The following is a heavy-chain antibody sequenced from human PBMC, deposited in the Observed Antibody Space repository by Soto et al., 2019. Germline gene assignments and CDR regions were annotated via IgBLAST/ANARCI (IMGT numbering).Heavy chain of an antibody. J-gene: IGHJ6*02. V-gene: IGHV1-69*12. Sequence: QVQLVQSGAEVKKPGSSVKVSCKASGGTFSSYAISWVRQAPGQGLEWMGGIIPIFGTANYAQKFQGRVTITADESTSPAYMELSSLRAEDTAVYYCASGVVVVAARYYYGMDVWGQGTTVTVSS. CDR2: IIPIFGTA. CDR1: GGTFSSYA. CDR3: ASGVVVVAARYYYGMDV. D-gene: IGHD2-15*01.